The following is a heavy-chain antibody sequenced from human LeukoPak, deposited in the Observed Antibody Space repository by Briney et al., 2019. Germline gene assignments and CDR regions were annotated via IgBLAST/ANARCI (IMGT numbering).Heavy chain of an antibody. CDR2: IYYSGST. V-gene: IGHV4-39*01. CDR3: ARHEASIYYYDSSGYRSWFDP. J-gene: IGHJ5*02. Sequence: PSETLSLTCTVSGGSISSGSYYWGWIRQPPGKGLEWIGSIYYSGSTYYNPSLKSRVTISVDTSKNQFSLKLSSVTAADTAVYYCARHEASIYYYDSSGYRSWFDPWGQGTLVTVSS. D-gene: IGHD3-22*01. CDR1: GGSISSGSYY.